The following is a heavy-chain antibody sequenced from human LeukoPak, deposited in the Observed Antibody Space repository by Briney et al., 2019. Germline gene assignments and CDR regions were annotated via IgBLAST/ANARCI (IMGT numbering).Heavy chain of an antibody. CDR3: ARHYYDSSGPSLDLDY. CDR2: IYYSGST. J-gene: IGHJ4*02. Sequence: PSETLPLTCTVSGGSISSSSYYWGWIRQPPGKGLEWIGSIYYSGSTYYNPSLKSRVTISVDTSKNQFSLKLSSVTAADTAVYYCARHYYDSSGPSLDLDYWGQGTLVTVSS. CDR1: GGSISSSSYY. V-gene: IGHV4-39*01. D-gene: IGHD3-22*01.